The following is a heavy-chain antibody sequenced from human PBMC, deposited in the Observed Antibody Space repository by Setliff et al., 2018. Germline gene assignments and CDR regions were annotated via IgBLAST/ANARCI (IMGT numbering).Heavy chain of an antibody. V-gene: IGHV3-48*03. CDR2: ISSSGDTV. CDR1: GFIFSAYE. J-gene: IGHJ5*02. Sequence: PGGSLRLSCAASGFIFSAYEMNWVRQAPGKGLEWVSYISSSGDTVYYADSVKGRFTISRDNAKNLLYLQMNSLRAEDTAVYYCARDRAWFDPWGQGTLVTVSS. CDR3: ARDRAWFDP.